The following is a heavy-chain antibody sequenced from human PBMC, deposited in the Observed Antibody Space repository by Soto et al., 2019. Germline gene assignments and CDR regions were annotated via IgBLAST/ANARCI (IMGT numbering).Heavy chain of an antibody. Sequence: GGSLELAWPSSGLTVSSNYMGWVGQAPGKGLEWVSVIYGGGSTYYADSVKGRFTISRDNSKNTLYLQMNSLRAEDTAVYYCARDVDSSGYRNFDYWGQGTLVTVSS. CDR3: ARDVDSSGYRNFDY. CDR2: IYGGGST. J-gene: IGHJ4*02. V-gene: IGHV3-53*01. D-gene: IGHD3-22*01. CDR1: GLTVSSNY.